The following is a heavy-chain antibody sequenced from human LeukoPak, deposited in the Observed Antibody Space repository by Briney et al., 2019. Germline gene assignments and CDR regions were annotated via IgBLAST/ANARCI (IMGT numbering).Heavy chain of an antibody. CDR2: INWNGGSI. V-gene: IGHV3-20*04. CDR1: GFTFDDYG. J-gene: IGHJ4*02. CDR3: ASDEGNYFDY. Sequence: GGSLRLSCAASGFTFDDYGMTWVRQAPGKGLEWVSGINWNGGSIGYADSVKGRFTISRDNARNSLFLQMNSLRAEDTAIYYCASDEGNYFDYWGQGTLVTVSS.